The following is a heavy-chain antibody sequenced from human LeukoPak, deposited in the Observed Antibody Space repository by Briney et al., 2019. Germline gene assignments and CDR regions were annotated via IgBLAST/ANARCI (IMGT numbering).Heavy chain of an antibody. CDR2: INHSGST. CDR1: GGSFSGYY. CDR3: ARGPRSSGYDFDY. Sequence: SETLSLTCPVYGGSFSGYYWSWIRQPPGKGLEWIGEINHSGSTNYNPSLKSRVTISVDTSKNQFSLKLSSVTAADTAVYYCARGPRSSGYDFDYWGQGTLVTVSS. J-gene: IGHJ4*02. V-gene: IGHV4-34*01. D-gene: IGHD3-22*01.